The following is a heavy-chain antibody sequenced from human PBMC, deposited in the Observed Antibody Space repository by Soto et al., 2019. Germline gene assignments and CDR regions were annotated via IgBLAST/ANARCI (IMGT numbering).Heavy chain of an antibody. J-gene: IGHJ1*01. CDR1: GFTFRSYV. Sequence: QVQLVESGGGVVQPGTSLRVSCVGSGFTFRSYVIHWVRQAPGKGLEWVALTSYDGSDKYYADSVRGRFTISRDNSRNTVYLQMYSLRLEDPALYYCARWGTTGGLAVWGQGTLVSVSS. CDR2: TSYDGSDK. CDR3: ARWGTTGGLAV. V-gene: IGHV3-30*19. D-gene: IGHD4-17*01.